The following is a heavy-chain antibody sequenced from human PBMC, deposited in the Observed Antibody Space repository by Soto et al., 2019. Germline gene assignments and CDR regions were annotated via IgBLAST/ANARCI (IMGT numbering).Heavy chain of an antibody. CDR3: ASMGYHYGSGSYPLDY. V-gene: IGHV4-59*12. CDR2: IYYSGST. J-gene: IGHJ4*02. CDR1: GGSISNYY. Sequence: SETLSLTCTVSGGSISNYYWTWIRQPPGKGLEWIGYIYYSGSTNYNPSLKSRVTISVDTSKNQFSLNLSSVTAADTAVYYCASMGYHYGSGSYPLDYWGQGTLVTVSS. D-gene: IGHD3-10*01.